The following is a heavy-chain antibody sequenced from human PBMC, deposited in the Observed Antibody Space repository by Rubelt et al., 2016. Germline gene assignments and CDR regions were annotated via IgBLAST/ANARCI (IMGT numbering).Heavy chain of an antibody. V-gene: IGHV1-18*01. D-gene: IGHD1-7*01. Sequence: QVQLVQSGAEVKKPGASVKVSCKASGYTFTSYGIRWVRQAPGQGLEWMGWISAYNGNTNYAQKLQGRVTMTTATSTSTAYMELRSLRSDDTAVYYCARDLPPFRRYNWNFPLDYWGQGTLVTVSS. CDR3: ARDLPPFRRYNWNFPLDY. CDR1: GYTFTSYG. CDR2: ISAYNGNT. J-gene: IGHJ4*02.